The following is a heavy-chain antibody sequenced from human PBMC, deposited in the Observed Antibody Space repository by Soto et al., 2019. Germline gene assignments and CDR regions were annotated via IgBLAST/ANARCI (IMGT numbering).Heavy chain of an antibody. CDR3: ARERDSGDHFP. Sequence: EEQLVESGGGLVQPGGSLRLSCAASDFSFGNYWMHWVRQAPGKGLAWFSRINSGGSFASYADSVKGRFTISRDNAKNTLYLQMDSLRAEDTAIYYCARERDSGDHFPWGQGTLVTVSS. CDR1: DFSFGNYW. D-gene: IGHD4-17*01. J-gene: IGHJ5*02. V-gene: IGHV3-74*01. CDR2: INSGGSFA.